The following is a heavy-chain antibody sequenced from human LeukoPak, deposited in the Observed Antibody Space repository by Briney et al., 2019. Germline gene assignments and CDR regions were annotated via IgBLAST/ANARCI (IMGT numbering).Heavy chain of an antibody. CDR2: ISNSGGRT. CDR3: AKSYNGYESKPDY. CDR1: GFTFSSYA. Sequence: GGSLRLSCAASGFTFSSYAMSWVRQAPGKGLEWVSSISNSGGRTFYTDSVKGRFTISRDNSKITLYLQMNSLRAEDTAVYYCAKSYNGYESKPDYWGQGTLVTVFS. J-gene: IGHJ4*02. V-gene: IGHV3-23*01. D-gene: IGHD5-12*01.